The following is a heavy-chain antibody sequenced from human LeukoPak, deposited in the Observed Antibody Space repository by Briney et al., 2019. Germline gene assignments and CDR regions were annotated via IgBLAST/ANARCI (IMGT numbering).Heavy chain of an antibody. CDR2: MHNSGSS. D-gene: IGHD5-12*01. CDR3: ARSAEWLRNAFDI. Sequence: SETLSLSCTVSGASTSHFYWNWIRQPPRKGLEWIGYMHNSGSSKHSPSLKSRVTISIDTSKNQFSLQLTSVTAADTAMYFCARSAEWLRNAFDIWGQGTMVSVSS. J-gene: IGHJ3*02. CDR1: GASTSHFY. V-gene: IGHV4-59*01.